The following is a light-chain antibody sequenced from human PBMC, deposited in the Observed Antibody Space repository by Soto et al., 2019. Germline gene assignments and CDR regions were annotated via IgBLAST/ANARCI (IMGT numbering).Light chain of an antibody. CDR3: QQYDNSVWT. CDR1: ESVSSTS. Sequence: EIVLTQSPGTLSLSPGERATLSCRASESVSSTSLAWYQQKPGQAPRLLMYGVSSWATGIPDRFSGSGSGTDFTLTINRLEPEDFAVYFCQQYDNSVWTFGQGTKV. V-gene: IGKV3-20*01. CDR2: GVS. J-gene: IGKJ1*01.